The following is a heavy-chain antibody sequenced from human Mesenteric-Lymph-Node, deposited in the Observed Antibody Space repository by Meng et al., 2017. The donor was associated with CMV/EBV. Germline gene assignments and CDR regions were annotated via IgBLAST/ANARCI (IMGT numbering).Heavy chain of an antibody. CDR2: IYSGDST. V-gene: IGHV3-53*01. D-gene: IGHD1-26*01. Sequence: GGSLRLSCAASGFTVSGNYVSWVRQAPGKGLEWVSVIYSGDSTYYADSVKGRFTISSDNSKYTLYLQMNSLRGEDTAVYYCAKDRSAYYSYGMDVWGQGTTVTVSS. CDR1: GFTVSGNY. CDR3: AKDRSAYYSYGMDV. J-gene: IGHJ6*02.